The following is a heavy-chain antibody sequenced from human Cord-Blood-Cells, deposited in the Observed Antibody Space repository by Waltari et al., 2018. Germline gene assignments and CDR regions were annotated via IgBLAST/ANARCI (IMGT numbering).Heavy chain of an antibody. J-gene: IGHJ4*02. Sequence: EVQLVESGGGLVKPGGSLRLSCAASGFTLSSYSLNGVRQAPGKGLEWVSSISSSSSYIYYADSVKGRFTISRDNAKNSLYLQMNSLRAEDTAVYYCASTIYSGYFDYWGQGTLVTVSS. CDR1: GFTLSSYS. D-gene: IGHD1-26*01. V-gene: IGHV3-21*01. CDR2: ISSSSSYI. CDR3: ASTIYSGYFDY.